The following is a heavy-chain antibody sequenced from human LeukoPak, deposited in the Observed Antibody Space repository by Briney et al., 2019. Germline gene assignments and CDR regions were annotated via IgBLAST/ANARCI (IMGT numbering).Heavy chain of an antibody. CDR2: TYYRYKWYN. CDR3: AKGRWALFDC. V-gene: IGHV6-1*01. CDR1: GDSVSSNSAA. Sequence: SQTLSLTCDISGDSVSSNSAAWNWIRQSPSRGLEWLGRTYYRYKWYNVYAISVKSRMTINADTSKNQFSLQLNSVTPEDTAVYYCAKGRWALFDCWGQGTLVIVSS. D-gene: IGHD3-10*01. J-gene: IGHJ4*02.